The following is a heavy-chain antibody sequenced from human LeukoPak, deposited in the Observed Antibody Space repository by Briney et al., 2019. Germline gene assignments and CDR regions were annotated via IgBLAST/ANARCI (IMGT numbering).Heavy chain of an antibody. CDR1: GGSISSSSYY. Sequence: SETLSLTCSVSGGSISSSSYYWGWIRQPPGKGLEWIGVIYSSGSTYYNPSLKSRVTISLDTSKNQFSLKLSSVTAADTAVYYCARAILSGYPDSWGQGTLVIVFS. D-gene: IGHD3-3*01. J-gene: IGHJ4*02. V-gene: IGHV4-39*07. CDR3: ARAILSGYPDS. CDR2: IYSSGST.